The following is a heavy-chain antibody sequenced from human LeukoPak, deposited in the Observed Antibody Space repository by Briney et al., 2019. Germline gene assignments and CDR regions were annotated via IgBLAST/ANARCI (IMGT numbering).Heavy chain of an antibody. CDR1: GYTFTSYY. D-gene: IGHD2-2*01. V-gene: IGHV1-46*01. Sequence: GASVKVSCKVSGYTFTSYYMHWVRQAPGQGLEWMGIINPSGGSTSYTQKFQGRVTMTRDTSTSTVYMELSSLRSEDTAVYYCARDRGYCSSTSCYSYYYYGMDVWGKGTTVTVSS. J-gene: IGHJ6*04. CDR2: INPSGGST. CDR3: ARDRGYCSSTSCYSYYYYGMDV.